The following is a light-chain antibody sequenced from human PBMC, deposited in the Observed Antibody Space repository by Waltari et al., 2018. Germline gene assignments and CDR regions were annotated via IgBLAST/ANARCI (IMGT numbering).Light chain of an antibody. CDR2: NTN. V-gene: IGLV1-44*01. Sequence: QSVLPQPPSASGTPGQRVPIPSSGSRSNSGRHTANWYQKLPATPPKLLSYNTNQRPSGVPVRFSGSKSGTSASLDISGLQSEDAAEYYCAAWDDSLNGLFGGGTKLTVL. CDR1: RSNSGRHT. J-gene: IGLJ2*01. CDR3: AAWDDSLNGL.